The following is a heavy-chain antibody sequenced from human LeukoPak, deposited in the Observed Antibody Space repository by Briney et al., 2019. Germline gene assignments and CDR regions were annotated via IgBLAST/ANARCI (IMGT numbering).Heavy chain of an antibody. V-gene: IGHV1-2*02. Sequence: ASVKVSCKASGYTFTSYYMHWVRQAPGQGLEWMGWINPNTGGTNYAQKFQGRVTLTRDTSISTAYMELSRLRSDDTAVYYCARGIQTLDDAFDIWGQGTMVTVSS. CDR3: ARGIQTLDDAFDI. CDR1: GYTFTSYY. CDR2: INPNTGGT. J-gene: IGHJ3*02.